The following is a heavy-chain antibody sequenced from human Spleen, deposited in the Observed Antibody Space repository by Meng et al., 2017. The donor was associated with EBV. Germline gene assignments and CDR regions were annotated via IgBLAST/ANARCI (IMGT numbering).Heavy chain of an antibody. CDR1: GFSLSTSGVA. CDR2: IYWDDEK. J-gene: IGHJ5*02. V-gene: IGHV2-5*02. CDR3: AHSVYGDLPFGP. Sequence: QVTLKESGPTLVKPPQTPTLSSTFSGFSLSTSGVAVGWIRQPPGKALEWLGDIYWDDEKRYSPSLKSRLTITKDTSKNQVVLTMTNMDPVDTATYYCAHSVYGDLPFGPWGQGTLVTVSS. D-gene: IGHD4-17*01.